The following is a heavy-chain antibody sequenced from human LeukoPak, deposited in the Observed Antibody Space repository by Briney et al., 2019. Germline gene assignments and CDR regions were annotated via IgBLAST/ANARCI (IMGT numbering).Heavy chain of an antibody. CDR1: GYSFTSYW. D-gene: IGHD2-2*01. CDR2: IYPGNSDT. V-gene: IGHV5-51*01. CDR3: ASQLSSTSAKSRSFDI. J-gene: IGHJ3*02. Sequence: GESLKISCKGSGYSFTSYWIGWVRQMPGKGLEWMGIIYPGNSDTRYSPSFQGQVTISADKSISTAYLQWSSLKASDTAMYYCASQLSSTSAKSRSFDIWGQGTVVTVSS.